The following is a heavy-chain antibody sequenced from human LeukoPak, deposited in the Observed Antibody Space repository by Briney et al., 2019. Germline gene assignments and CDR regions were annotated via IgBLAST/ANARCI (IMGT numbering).Heavy chain of an antibody. V-gene: IGHV3-7*03. CDR3: AKDLLGIVVVPAAIAEGFDY. CDR1: GFTFSNSW. Sequence: GGSLRLSCAASGFTFSNSWMSWVRQAPGKGLEWVATIKPDGSAQYYVDSVKGRFTISRDNSENTLYLQMNGLRAEDTAVYYCAKDLLGIVVVPAAIAEGFDYWGQGTLVTVSS. CDR2: IKPDGSAQ. J-gene: IGHJ4*02. D-gene: IGHD2-2*01.